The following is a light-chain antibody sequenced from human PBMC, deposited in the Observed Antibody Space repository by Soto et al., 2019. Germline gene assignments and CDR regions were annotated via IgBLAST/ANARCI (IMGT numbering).Light chain of an antibody. CDR2: GAS. CDR3: QQYNNWPPGVT. V-gene: IGKV3-15*01. J-gene: IGKJ5*01. CDR1: QSVSSN. Sequence: EIVMTPSPAPLSVSPGERATLSCRATQSVSSNLAWYQQKPGQAPRLLIYGASTRATGIPARFSGSGSGTEFTLTISSLQSEDFAVYYCQQYNNWPPGVTFGQGTRLEIK.